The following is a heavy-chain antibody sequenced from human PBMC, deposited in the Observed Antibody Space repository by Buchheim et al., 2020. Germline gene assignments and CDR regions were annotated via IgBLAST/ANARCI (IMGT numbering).Heavy chain of an antibody. CDR3: ARAIIAASFDY. D-gene: IGHD6-25*01. CDR1: GFTFSSYG. V-gene: IGHV3-30*03. CDR2: ISYDGSNK. Sequence: QVQLVESGGGVVQPGRSLRLSCAASGFTFSSYGMHWVRQAPGKGLEWVAVISYDGSNKYYADSVKGRFTISRDNAKNSLYLQMNSLRAEDSAIYYCARAIIAASFDYWGQGTL. J-gene: IGHJ4*02.